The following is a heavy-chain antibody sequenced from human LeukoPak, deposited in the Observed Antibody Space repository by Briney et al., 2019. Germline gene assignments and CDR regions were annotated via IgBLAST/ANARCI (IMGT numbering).Heavy chain of an antibody. CDR2: IYSGGST. J-gene: IGHJ4*02. CDR1: EFSVGSNY. D-gene: IGHD6-13*01. CDR3: ARAGPSSSWHQFDY. Sequence: GGSLRLSCAASEFSVGSNYMTWVRQAPGKGLEWVSLIYSGGSTYYADSVKGRFTISRDNSKNTLYLQMNSLRAEDMAVYYCARAGPSSSWHQFDYWGQGTLVTVSS. V-gene: IGHV3-66*01.